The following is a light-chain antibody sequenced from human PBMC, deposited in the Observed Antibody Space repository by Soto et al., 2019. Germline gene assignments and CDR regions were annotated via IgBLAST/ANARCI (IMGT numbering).Light chain of an antibody. V-gene: IGLV2-14*01. CDR2: EVS. CDR3: SSYTSTTTLGL. J-gene: IGLJ2*01. CDR1: SSDIGGYIY. Sequence: QSVLTQPASVSGSPGQSITISCTGTSSDIGGYIYVSWYQQHPGKAPKLMIYEVSNRPSGVSHRISGSKSGNTASLTISGLQAEDEADYYCSSYTSTTTLGLFGGGTKLTVL.